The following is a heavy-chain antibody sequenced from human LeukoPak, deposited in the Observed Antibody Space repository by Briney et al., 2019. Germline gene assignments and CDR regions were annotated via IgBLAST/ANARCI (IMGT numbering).Heavy chain of an antibody. CDR1: GYTFTSYD. CDR2: MNPNSGNT. V-gene: IGHV1-8*01. Sequence: ASVKVSCKASGYTFTSYDINWVRQATGQGLEWMGWMNPNSGNTGYAQKFQGRVTMTRNTSISTAYMELSSLRSEDTAVYYCARVRSSWYGYYYYGMDVGAKGPTVTVSS. CDR3: ARVRSSWYGYYYYGMDV. J-gene: IGHJ6*04. D-gene: IGHD6-13*01.